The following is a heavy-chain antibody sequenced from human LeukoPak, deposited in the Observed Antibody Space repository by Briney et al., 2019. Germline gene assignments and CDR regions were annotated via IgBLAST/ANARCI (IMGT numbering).Heavy chain of an antibody. CDR1: GFTFINAW. V-gene: IGHV3-11*04. Sequence: PGGSLRLSCAASGFTFINAWMSWVRQAPGKGLEWVSYISSSGSTIYYADSVKGRFTISRDNAKNSLYLQMNSLRAEDTAVYYCAREGRYYYDSSGAPPDYWGQGTLVTVSS. CDR2: ISSSGSTI. J-gene: IGHJ4*02. D-gene: IGHD3-22*01. CDR3: AREGRYYYDSSGAPPDY.